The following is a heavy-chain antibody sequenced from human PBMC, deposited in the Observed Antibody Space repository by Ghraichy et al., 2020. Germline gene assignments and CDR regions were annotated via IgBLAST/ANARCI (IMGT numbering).Heavy chain of an antibody. V-gene: IGHV3-13*01. CDR3: ARDVTHYYDRRGYYHRGYYYYCMDV. J-gene: IGHJ6*02. Sequence: GGSLRLSCAASGFTFSSYDMHWVRQATGKGLEWVSAIGTAGDTYYPGSVKGRFTISRENAKNSLYLQMNSLRAGDTAVYYCARDVTHYYDRRGYYHRGYYYYCMDVWGQGTTVTVSS. CDR2: IGTAGDT. CDR1: GFTFSSYD. D-gene: IGHD3-22*01.